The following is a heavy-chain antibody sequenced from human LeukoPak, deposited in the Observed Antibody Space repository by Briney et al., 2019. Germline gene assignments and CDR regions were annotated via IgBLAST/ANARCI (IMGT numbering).Heavy chain of an antibody. CDR2: IKQDGSEK. J-gene: IGHJ5*02. CDR3: AKDGYSSSWFAGRFDP. CDR1: GFTFSSYW. Sequence: PGGSLRLSCAASGFTFSSYWMSWVRQAPGKGLEWVANIKQDGSEKYYVDSVKGRFTISRDNAKNSLYLQMNSLRAEDTAVYYCAKDGYSSSWFAGRFDPWGQGTLVTVSS. V-gene: IGHV3-7*01. D-gene: IGHD6-13*01.